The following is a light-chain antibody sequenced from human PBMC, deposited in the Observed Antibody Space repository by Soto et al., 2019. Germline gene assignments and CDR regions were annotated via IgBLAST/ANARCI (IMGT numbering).Light chain of an antibody. CDR1: SSDVGSYNF. J-gene: IGLJ3*02. V-gene: IGLV2-23*01. CDR2: EGI. CDR3: CSYAGSSTLCTWV. Sequence: QSALTQPASVSGSPVQSITISCTGTSSDVGSYNFVSWFQQHPGKAPKLIISEGINRASGISNRFSGSKSGNTASLTSYGLQTEDEADYYCCSYAGSSTLCTWVFGGGTKLTVL.